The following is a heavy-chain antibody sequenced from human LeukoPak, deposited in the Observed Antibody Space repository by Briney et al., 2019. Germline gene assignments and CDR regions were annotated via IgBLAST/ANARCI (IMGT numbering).Heavy chain of an antibody. Sequence: PGGSLRLSCAASGFTFSSYAMSWVRQAPGKGLEWVANIKQDESEKYYVDSVKGRFTISRDNAKNSLYLQMNSLRAEDTAVYYCARDFEISSGWGQGTLVTVSS. CDR3: ARDFEISSG. CDR1: GFTFSSYA. J-gene: IGHJ4*02. D-gene: IGHD6-19*01. CDR2: IKQDESEK. V-gene: IGHV3-7*01.